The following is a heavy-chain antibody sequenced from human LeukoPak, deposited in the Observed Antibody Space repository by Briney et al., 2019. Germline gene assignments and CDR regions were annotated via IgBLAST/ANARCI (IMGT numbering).Heavy chain of an antibody. V-gene: IGHV3-53*01. Sequence: GGSLRLSCAASGFTVSNSYMSWVRQAPGKGLEWVSVIYSGGTTYYADSVKGRFTISRDNSKNTLYLQMNSLRADDAAVYYCARDGASGWSYVHWGQGTLVTVSS. J-gene: IGHJ4*02. CDR2: IYSGGTT. D-gene: IGHD6-19*01. CDR1: GFTVSNSY. CDR3: ARDGASGWSYVH.